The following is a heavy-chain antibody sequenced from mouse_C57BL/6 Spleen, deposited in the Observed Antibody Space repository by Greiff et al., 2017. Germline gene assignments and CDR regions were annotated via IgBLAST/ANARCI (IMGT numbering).Heavy chain of an antibody. D-gene: IGHD1-1*01. CDR1: GYAFSSSW. J-gene: IGHJ2*01. Sequence: VQLKESGPELVKPGASVKISCKASGYAFSSSWMNWVKQRPGKGLEWIGRIYPGDGDTNYNGKFKGKATLTADKSSSTAYMQLSSLTSEDSAVYFCARSGDYGSSYGFDYWGQGTTLTVSS. CDR2: IYPGDGDT. CDR3: ARSGDYGSSYGFDY. V-gene: IGHV1-82*01.